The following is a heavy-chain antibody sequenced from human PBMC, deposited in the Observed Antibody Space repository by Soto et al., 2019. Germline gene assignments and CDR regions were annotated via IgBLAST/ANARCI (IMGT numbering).Heavy chain of an antibody. D-gene: IGHD3-3*01. CDR1: GGSFSGYY. V-gene: IGHV4-34*01. J-gene: IGHJ4*02. CDR3: ARALILRCFDY. CDR2: INHSGST. Sequence: ETLSLTCAVYGGSFSGYYWSWIRQPPGKGLEWIGEINHSGSTNYNPSLKSRVTISVDTSKNQFSLKLSSVTAADTAVYYCARALILRCFDYWGQGTLVTVSS.